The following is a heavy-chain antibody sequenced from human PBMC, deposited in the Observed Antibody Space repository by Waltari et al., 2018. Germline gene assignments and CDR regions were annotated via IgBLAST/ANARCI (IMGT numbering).Heavy chain of an antibody. V-gene: IGHV3-48*01. D-gene: IGHD3-3*01. J-gene: IGHJ4*02. CDR1: GFTFSSYS. Sequence: EVQLVESGGGLVQPGGSLRLSCAASGFTFSSYSMNWVRQAPGKGLEWVSYISSSSSTIYYADSVKGRFTSSRDNAKNSLYLQMNSLRAEDTAVYYCARGGTIFGVVPDYWGQGTLVTVSS. CDR3: ARGGTIFGVVPDY. CDR2: ISSSSSTI.